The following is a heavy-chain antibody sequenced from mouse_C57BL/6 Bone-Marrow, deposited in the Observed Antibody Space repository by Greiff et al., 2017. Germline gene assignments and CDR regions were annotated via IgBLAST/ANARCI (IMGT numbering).Heavy chain of an antibody. V-gene: IGHV5-6*01. CDR1: GFTFSSYG. Sequence: EVQRVESGGDLVKPGGSLKLSCAASGFTFSSYGMSWVRQTPDKRLEWVATISSGGSYTYYPDSVKGRFTISRDNAKNTQYLQMSSLKSEDTAMYYCARQRSNLAYWGQGTLVTVSA. CDR2: ISSGGSYT. CDR3: ARQRSNLAY. D-gene: IGHD2-5*01. J-gene: IGHJ3*01.